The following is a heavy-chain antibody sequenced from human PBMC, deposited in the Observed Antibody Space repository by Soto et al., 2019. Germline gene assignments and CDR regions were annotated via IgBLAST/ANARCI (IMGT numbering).Heavy chain of an antibody. Sequence: QPGGSLRLSCAASGFTFDDYAMHWVRQAPGKGLEWVSGISWNSDSIGYADSVKGRITISRDNAKKSLYLQMNSLRDEDTGFYYCAKDIGSGYFGGLYYYYGMDVWGQGTTVTVSS. J-gene: IGHJ6*02. D-gene: IGHD3-22*01. CDR2: ISWNSDSI. CDR1: GFTFDDYA. V-gene: IGHV3-9*01. CDR3: AKDIGSGYFGGLYYYYGMDV.